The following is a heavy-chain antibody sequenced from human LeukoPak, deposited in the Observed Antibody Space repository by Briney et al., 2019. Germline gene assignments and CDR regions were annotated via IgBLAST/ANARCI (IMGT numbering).Heavy chain of an antibody. D-gene: IGHD5-24*01. Sequence: SETLSLTCTVSGGSISSSSYYWGWIRQPPGKGLEWIGSIYYSGSTYYNPSLKSRVTISVDTSKNQFSLKLSPVTAADTAVYYCAILDRWLQYFDYWGQGTLVTVSS. V-gene: IGHV4-39*07. CDR3: AILDRWLQYFDY. CDR1: GGSISSSSYY. J-gene: IGHJ4*02. CDR2: IYYSGST.